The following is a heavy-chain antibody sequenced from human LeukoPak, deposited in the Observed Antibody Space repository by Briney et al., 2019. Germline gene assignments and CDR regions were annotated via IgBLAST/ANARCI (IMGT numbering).Heavy chain of an antibody. CDR2: IYHSGST. J-gene: IGHJ4*02. D-gene: IGHD3-22*01. CDR3: ARVRGGYYPTFDY. CDR1: GGSISSGGYS. Sequence: SETLSLTCAVSGGSISSGGYSWSWIRQPPGKGLEWIGYIYHSGSTYYNPSLKSRVTISVDTSKNQFSLKLSSVTAADTAVYYCARVRGGYYPTFDYWGQGTLVTVSS. V-gene: IGHV4-30-2*05.